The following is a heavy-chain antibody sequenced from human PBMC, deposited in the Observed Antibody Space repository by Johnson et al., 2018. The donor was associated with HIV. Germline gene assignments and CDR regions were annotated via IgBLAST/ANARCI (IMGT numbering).Heavy chain of an antibody. Sequence: QLVESGGGVVQPGGSLRLSCAASGFTFSSYGMHWVRQAPGKGLEWVAFIRYDGSNKYYADSVKGRFTISRDNPNKTLYLQMNSRRPEDTAVYYCAKDRPLYVLHLFGAFDIWGQGTMVTVSS. CDR1: GFTFSSYG. D-gene: IGHD2-15*01. V-gene: IGHV3-30*02. J-gene: IGHJ3*02. CDR2: IRYDGSNK. CDR3: AKDRPLYVLHLFGAFDI.